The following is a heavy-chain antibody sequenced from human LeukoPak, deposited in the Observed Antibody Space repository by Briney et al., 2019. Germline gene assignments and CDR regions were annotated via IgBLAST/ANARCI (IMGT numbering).Heavy chain of an antibody. CDR1: GFDVSDNF. CDR3: VRRHDY. CDR2: IYASGGA. Sequence: GSLRLSCVASGFDVSDNFMIWVRQAPGQGLVWISIIYASGGAYHAESVRGRFSAFRDTSKNTIFLQMNKLKAGDTAMYYCVRRHDYWGQGTLVTVSS. J-gene: IGHJ4*02. V-gene: IGHV3-53*01.